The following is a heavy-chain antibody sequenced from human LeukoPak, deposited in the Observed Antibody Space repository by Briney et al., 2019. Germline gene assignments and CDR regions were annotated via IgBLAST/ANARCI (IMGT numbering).Heavy chain of an antibody. J-gene: IGHJ4*02. V-gene: IGHV3-48*01. CDR3: ARDFGSGRRWFDY. CDR2: ISSSGTTI. Sequence: GGSLRLSCAASGFTFSSYGMSWVRQAPGKGLERISYISSSGTTIYYADSLKSRFTISRDNAKNSLSLQMNGLRADDTAVYYCARDFGSGRRWFDYWGRGTLVTVSS. D-gene: IGHD4-23*01. CDR1: GFTFSSYG.